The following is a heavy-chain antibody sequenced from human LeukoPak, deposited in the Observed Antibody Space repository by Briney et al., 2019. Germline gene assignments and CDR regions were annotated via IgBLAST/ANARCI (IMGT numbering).Heavy chain of an antibody. Sequence: SETLSLTCTVSGGSISSYYWSWIRQPPGKGLEWIGYIYYSGSANYNPSLKSRVTISVDTSRNQFSLKLSSVTAADTAVYYCARYWDYYYYMDVWGKGTTVTVSS. J-gene: IGHJ6*03. V-gene: IGHV4-59*01. CDR3: ARYWDYYYYMDV. D-gene: IGHD2-15*01. CDR1: GGSISSYY. CDR2: IYYSGSA.